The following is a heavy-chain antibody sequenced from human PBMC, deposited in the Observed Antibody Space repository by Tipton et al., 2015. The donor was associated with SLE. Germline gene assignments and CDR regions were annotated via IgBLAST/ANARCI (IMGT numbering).Heavy chain of an antibody. CDR1: GGSISTTSYY. D-gene: IGHD3-22*01. CDR3: ARVGTYYYDSRARCYFDY. Sequence: TLSLTCTVSGGSISTTSYYWDWIRQPPGKGLEWVGSIYYSGGTYYSPSLKSRVTISVDTSKNQFSLKLSSVTAADTAVYYCARVGTYYYDSRARCYFDYWGQGTLVTVSS. J-gene: IGHJ4*02. V-gene: IGHV4-39*07. CDR2: IYYSGGT.